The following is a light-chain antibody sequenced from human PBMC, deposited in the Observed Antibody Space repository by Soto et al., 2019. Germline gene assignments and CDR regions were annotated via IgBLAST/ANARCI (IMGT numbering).Light chain of an antibody. CDR3: QQYGSSLMWT. CDR2: GAS. CDR1: QSVSSSY. V-gene: IGKV3-20*01. Sequence: EIVLTQSPGTLSLSPGERATLSCRASQSVSSSYLAWYQQKPGQAPRLLIYGASSRATGIPDRFSGSGSGTDFTLTITRLEPEDFAVYYCQQYGSSLMWTFGQGTKVEI. J-gene: IGKJ1*01.